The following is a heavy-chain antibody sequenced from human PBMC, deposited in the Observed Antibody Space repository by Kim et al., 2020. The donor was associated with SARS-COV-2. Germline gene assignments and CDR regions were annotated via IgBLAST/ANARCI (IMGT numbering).Heavy chain of an antibody. D-gene: IGHD6-13*01. V-gene: IGHV6-1*01. CDR3: ARRVAAAGKGVDMDV. J-gene: IGHJ6*02. Sequence: VSVKSRLTINPDTSKNQFSLQLNSVTPEDTAVYYCARRVAAAGKGVDMDVWGQGTTVTVSS.